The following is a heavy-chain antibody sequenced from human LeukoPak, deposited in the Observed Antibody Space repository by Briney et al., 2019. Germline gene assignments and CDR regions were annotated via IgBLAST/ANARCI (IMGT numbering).Heavy chain of an antibody. J-gene: IGHJ5*02. CDR3: AKNSYSSGSCWFDP. V-gene: IGHV3-9*01. CDR2: ISWNSGSI. D-gene: IGHD6-19*01. CDR1: GFTFDDYA. Sequence: SLRLSCAASGFTFDDYAMHWVRQAPGKGLEWVSGISWNSGSIGYADSVKGRFTISRDNAKNSLYLQMNSLRAEDTALYYCAKNSYSSGSCWFDPWGQGTLVTVSS.